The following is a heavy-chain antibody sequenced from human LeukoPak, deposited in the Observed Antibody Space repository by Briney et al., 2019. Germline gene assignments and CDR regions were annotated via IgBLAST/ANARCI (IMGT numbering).Heavy chain of an antibody. CDR3: ARGNAHAFDI. CDR2: IHSDGSST. D-gene: IGHD1-1*01. Sequence: PGGSLRLSCAASGFNFASNWMHWVRQAPGKGLVWVSRIHSDGSSTTSADSVKGRFTISRDNAENTPYLQMNSLRAEDTAVYFCARGNAHAFDIWGQGTMVTVSS. CDR1: GFNFASNW. V-gene: IGHV3-74*01. J-gene: IGHJ3*02.